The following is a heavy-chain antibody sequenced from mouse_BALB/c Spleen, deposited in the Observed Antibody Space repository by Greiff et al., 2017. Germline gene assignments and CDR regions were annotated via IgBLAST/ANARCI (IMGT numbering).Heavy chain of an antibody. CDR2: INPNNGGT. CDR3: ARGSGYDEAWFAY. Sequence: VQLQQSGPELVKPGASVKIPCKASGYTFTDYNMDWVKQSHGKSLEWIGDINPNNGGTIYNQKFKGKATLTVDKSSSTAYMELRSLTSEDTAVYYCARGSGYDEAWFAYWGQGTLVTVSA. V-gene: IGHV1-18*01. D-gene: IGHD2-2*01. CDR1: GYTFTDYN. J-gene: IGHJ3*01.